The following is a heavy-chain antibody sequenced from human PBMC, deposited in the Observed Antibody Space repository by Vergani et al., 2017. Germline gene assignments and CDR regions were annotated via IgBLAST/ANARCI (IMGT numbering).Heavy chain of an antibody. CDR2: ISWNSGSI. V-gene: IGHV3-9*01. D-gene: IGHD3-10*01. J-gene: IGHJ4*02. CDR3: ARTPRGYGSGSMR. Sequence: EVQLVESGGGLVQPGRSLRLSCAASGFTFDDYAMHWVRQAPGKGLEWVSGISWNSGSIGYADSVKGRFTISRDNAKNSLYLQMNSLRAEDTAVYYCARTPRGYGSGSMRWGQGTLVTVSS. CDR1: GFTFDDYA.